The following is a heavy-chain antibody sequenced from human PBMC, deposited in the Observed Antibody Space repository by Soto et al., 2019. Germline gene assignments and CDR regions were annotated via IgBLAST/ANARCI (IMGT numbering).Heavy chain of an antibody. Sequence: QVQLVESGGGVVQPGRSLRLSCAASGFTFSSYGMHWVRQAPGKGLEWVAVIWYDGSNKYYADSVKGRFTISRDNSKNTLYLQMNSLRAEDTAVYYCAREAIVGATNYGMDVWGQGATVTVSS. CDR3: AREAIVGATNYGMDV. D-gene: IGHD1-26*01. CDR2: IWYDGSNK. J-gene: IGHJ6*02. CDR1: GFTFSSYG. V-gene: IGHV3-33*01.